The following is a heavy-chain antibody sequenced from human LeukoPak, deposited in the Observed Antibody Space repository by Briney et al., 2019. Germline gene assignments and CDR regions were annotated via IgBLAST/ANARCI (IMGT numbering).Heavy chain of an antibody. D-gene: IGHD2/OR15-2a*01. V-gene: IGHV3-23*01. J-gene: IGHJ6*01. CDR1: GFTFTGFA. CDR2: ISGSGDNT. CDR3: AKMKGHSLRKYYMDV. Sequence: GGSLRLSCAASGFTFTGFAMSWVPRTPGKGLEWGSRISGSGDNTIYADSVKGRFPISRDNSKNTLYLEMKSLRPKDTAIYYCAKMKGHSLRKYYMDVWGQGTTVTVSS.